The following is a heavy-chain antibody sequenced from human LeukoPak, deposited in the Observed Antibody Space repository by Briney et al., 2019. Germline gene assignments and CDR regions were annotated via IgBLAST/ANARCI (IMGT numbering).Heavy chain of an antibody. J-gene: IGHJ4*02. CDR2: INPNSGGT. CDR1: GYTFTSYY. D-gene: IGHD6-19*01. Sequence: ASVKVSCKASGYTFTSYYMHWVRQAPGQGLEWMGWINPNSGGTNYAQKFQGRVTMTRDTSISTAYMELSRLRSDDTAVYYCARGSNIASYSSGWFDYWGQGTLVTVSS. V-gene: IGHV1-2*02. CDR3: ARGSNIASYSSGWFDY.